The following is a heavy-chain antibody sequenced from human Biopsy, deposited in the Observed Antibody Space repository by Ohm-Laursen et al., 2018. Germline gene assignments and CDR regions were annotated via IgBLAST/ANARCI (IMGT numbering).Heavy chain of an antibody. D-gene: IGHD4-17*01. CDR1: EYTLTELP. J-gene: IGHJ4*02. Sequence: SVKVSCKVSEYTLTELPMHWVRQAPGKGLEWMGGFDPEHGETLYAQKFQGRVTMTEDTSTDTAYMELSSLRFEDTAVYYCARDPHGEGRDYVSYFDYWGQGTLVTVSS. CDR2: FDPEHGET. V-gene: IGHV1-24*01. CDR3: ARDPHGEGRDYVSYFDY.